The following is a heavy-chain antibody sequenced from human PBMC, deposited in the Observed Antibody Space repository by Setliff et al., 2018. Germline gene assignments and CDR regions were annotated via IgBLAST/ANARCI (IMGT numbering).Heavy chain of an antibody. CDR3: ARDGSAFFYEH. Sequence: ASVKVSCKASGYTFTGYFIHWLRQAPGQGLEWLGWINPNKDVTKYAQKFQDRILMTKDTSLNTVYMELRSMRSDDTALYYCARDGSAFFYEHWGQGSLVTVSS. J-gene: IGHJ4*02. CDR2: INPNKDVT. V-gene: IGHV1-2*02. D-gene: IGHD1-26*01. CDR1: GYTFTGYF.